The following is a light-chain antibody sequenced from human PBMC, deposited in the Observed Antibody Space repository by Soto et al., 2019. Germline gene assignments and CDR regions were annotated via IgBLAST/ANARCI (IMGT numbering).Light chain of an antibody. CDR2: DAS. V-gene: IGKV3-11*01. J-gene: IGKJ1*01. Sequence: EIVLTQSPATLSLSPGERATLSCRASQSVGSYFAWYQQKPGQAPRLLIYDASNRATGIPARFSGSGSGTDFTLTISCLEPEDFAVYYCQQRGNWPLTFGQGT. CDR3: QQRGNWPLT. CDR1: QSVGSY.